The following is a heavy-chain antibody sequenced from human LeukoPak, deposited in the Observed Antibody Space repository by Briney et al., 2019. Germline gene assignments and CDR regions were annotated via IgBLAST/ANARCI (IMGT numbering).Heavy chain of an antibody. CDR1: VFSLSTRGLG. Sequence: SGPTLVKPAQTLTLTCSLSVFSLSTRGLGVGWMRQSPGKAPEWLALIYWDDDYRYSPSLRKRLTITKDTSKNQVVLTMTNMDPVDTATYYCAHYGDYRFMYYFDYWGQGTLVTVSS. V-gene: IGHV2-5*02. J-gene: IGHJ4*02. CDR2: IYWDDDY. CDR3: AHYGDYRFMYYFDY. D-gene: IGHD4-17*01.